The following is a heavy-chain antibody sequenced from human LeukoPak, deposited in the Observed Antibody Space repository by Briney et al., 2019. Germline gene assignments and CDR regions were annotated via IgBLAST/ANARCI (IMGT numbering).Heavy chain of an antibody. J-gene: IGHJ6*02. CDR2: ISAYNGNT. V-gene: IGHV1-18*01. CDR3: ARAMRIAAASNYYYGMDV. CDR1: GYTFTSYG. D-gene: IGHD6-13*01. Sequence: GASVKVSCKASGYTFTSYGISWVRQAPGQGLEWMGWISAYNGNTNYAQKLQGRVTMTTDTSTSTAYMELRGLRSDDTAVYYCARAMRIAAASNYYYGMDVWGQGTTVTVSS.